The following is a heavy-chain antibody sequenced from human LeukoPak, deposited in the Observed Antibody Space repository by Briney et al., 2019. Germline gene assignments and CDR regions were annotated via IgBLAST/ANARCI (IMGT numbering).Heavy chain of an antibody. V-gene: IGHV3-23*01. CDR3: AKALFYYDSSGYYPYYFDY. D-gene: IGHD3-22*01. CDR2: ISGSGGST. J-gene: IGHJ4*02. Sequence: GGSLRLSCAASGFTFSSYAMSWVRQVPGKGLEWVSAISGSGGSTYYADSVKGRFTISRDNSKNTLYLQMNSLRAEDTAVYYCAKALFYYDSSGYYPYYFDYWGQGTLVTVSS. CDR1: GFTFSSYA.